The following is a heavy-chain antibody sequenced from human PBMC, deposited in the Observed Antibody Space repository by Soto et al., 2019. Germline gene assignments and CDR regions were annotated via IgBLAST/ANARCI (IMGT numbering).Heavy chain of an antibody. CDR2: MSHSGGT. V-gene: IGHV4-34*01. CDR3: ARVERGNATTVVDAFDI. D-gene: IGHD1-1*01. J-gene: IGHJ3*02. Sequence: SSETLSLTCAVYGGFVTSGSYYWSWIRQPPGKGLEWIGEMSHSGGTHFNPSLKSRVTISVDTSKNQFTLKMSSVTAADTALYYCARVERGNATTVVDAFDIWGPGTMVT. CDR1: GGFVTSGSYY.